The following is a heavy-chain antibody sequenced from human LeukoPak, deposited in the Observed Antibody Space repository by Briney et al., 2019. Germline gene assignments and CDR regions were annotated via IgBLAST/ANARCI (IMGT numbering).Heavy chain of an antibody. J-gene: IGHJ6*02. D-gene: IGHD3-16*01. CDR2: VWYDGKNK. Sequence: GGSLRLSCAASGFTFSSYAMSWVRQAPGKGLEWVAVVWYDGKNKFYGGSVKGRFTISRDNSKNTVDLQMNSLRVEDTAVYYCAKRGTRATHGMDVWGQGTTVTVSS. CDR3: AKRGTRATHGMDV. CDR1: GFTFSSYA. V-gene: IGHV3-33*06.